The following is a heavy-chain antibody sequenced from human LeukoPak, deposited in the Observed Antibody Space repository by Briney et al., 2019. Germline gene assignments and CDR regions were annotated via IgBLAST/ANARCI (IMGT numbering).Heavy chain of an antibody. Sequence: PSETLSHTCTVSGGSISSYYWSWIRQPPGKGREWIGYIYYSGSTNYNPSLKSRVTISVDTSKNQFSLKLSSVTAADTAVYYCARGGFVYYDSSGYYFPFDYWGQGTLVTVSS. CDR3: ARGGFVYYDSSGYYFPFDY. V-gene: IGHV4-59*08. J-gene: IGHJ4*02. CDR1: GGSISSYY. D-gene: IGHD3-22*01. CDR2: IYYSGST.